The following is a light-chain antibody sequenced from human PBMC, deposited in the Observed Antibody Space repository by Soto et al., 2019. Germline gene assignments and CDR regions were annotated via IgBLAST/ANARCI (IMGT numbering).Light chain of an antibody. V-gene: IGLV2-14*01. CDR3: TSYTNSDTYV. CDR1: SSDIGNYNY. CDR2: DVS. Sequence: LTQPASVSGSPGQSITISCIGTSSDIGNYNYVSWYQQHPGKAPKLMIYDVSYRPSGVSNRFSGSKSGNTASLTISGLQAEDEAEYYCTSYTNSDTYVFGIGTKVTVL. J-gene: IGLJ1*01.